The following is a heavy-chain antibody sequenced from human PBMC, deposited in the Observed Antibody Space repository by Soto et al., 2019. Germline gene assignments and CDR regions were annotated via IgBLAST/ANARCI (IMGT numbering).Heavy chain of an antibody. D-gene: IGHD2-2*01. Sequence: PSETLSLTCAVSGGSISSGGYSWSWIRQPPGKGLEWIGYIYHSGSTYYNPSLKSRVTISVDRSKNQFSLKLSSVTAADTAVYYCARGSRRGYYFDYWGQGTLVTVS. CDR3: ARGSRRGYYFDY. J-gene: IGHJ4*02. CDR2: IYHSGST. CDR1: GGSISSGGYS. V-gene: IGHV4-30-2*01.